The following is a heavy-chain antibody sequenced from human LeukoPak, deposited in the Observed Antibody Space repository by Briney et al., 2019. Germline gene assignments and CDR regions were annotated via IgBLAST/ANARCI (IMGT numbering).Heavy chain of an antibody. D-gene: IGHD3-10*01. Sequence: GGSLRLSCAASGFTFSSYGMHWVRQAPGKGLEWVAVISYDGSSKYYADSVKGRFTISRDNSKNTLYLQMNSLRAEDTAVYYCAKERSYYGAFDIWGQGTMVTVSS. CDR1: GFTFSSYG. J-gene: IGHJ3*02. CDR2: ISYDGSSK. V-gene: IGHV3-30*18. CDR3: AKERSYYGAFDI.